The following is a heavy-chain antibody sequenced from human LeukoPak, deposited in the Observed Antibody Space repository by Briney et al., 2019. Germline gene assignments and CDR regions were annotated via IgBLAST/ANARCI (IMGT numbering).Heavy chain of an antibody. J-gene: IGHJ4*02. Sequence: ASVKVSCKASGYTFTGYYMHWVRQAPGQGLEWMGRINPNSGGTNYAQKFQGRVTMTRDTSISTAYMELSRLRSDDTAVYYCASWGYDLDGDCFDYWGQGTLVTVSS. V-gene: IGHV1-2*06. CDR3: ASWGYDLDGDCFDY. CDR1: GYTFTGYY. CDR2: INPNSGGT. D-gene: IGHD5-12*01.